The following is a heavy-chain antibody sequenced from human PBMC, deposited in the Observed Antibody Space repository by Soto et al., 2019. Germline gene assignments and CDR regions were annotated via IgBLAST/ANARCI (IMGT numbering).Heavy chain of an antibody. CDR1: GFSLSNARMG. CDR3: ARDGIGYCISTSFNNYYYSGMDV. J-gene: IGHJ6*04. CDR2: IFSNDEK. V-gene: IGHV2-26*01. D-gene: IGHD2-2*01. Sequence: QVTLKESGPVLVKPTETLTLTCTVSGFSLSNARMGVSWIRQPPGKALEWLAHIFSNDEKSYSTWLKSRLTISKDTSKSQVVLTMTNMDPVDTATYYWARDGIGYCISTSFNNYYYSGMDVCVKGTTVTVPS.